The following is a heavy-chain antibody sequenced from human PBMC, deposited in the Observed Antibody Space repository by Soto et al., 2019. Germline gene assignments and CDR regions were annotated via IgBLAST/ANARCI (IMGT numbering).Heavy chain of an antibody. CDR3: ARWTTRGCYDS. CDR2: INPKSDET. J-gene: IGHJ4*02. D-gene: IGHD3-16*01. Sequence: QVQLVQSGSEVKKPGASVRVSCRTSGYTFAANYIHWVRQAPGKGLEWMGWINPKSDETKFSQKFQSRVALTKDTTSNTVHLDVANLRSEDTAVHYCARWTTRGCYDSWGQGTLITASS. V-gene: IGHV1-2*02. CDR1: GYTFAANY.